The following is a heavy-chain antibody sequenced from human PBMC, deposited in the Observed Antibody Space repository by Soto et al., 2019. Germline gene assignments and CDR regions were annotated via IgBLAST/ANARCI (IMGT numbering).Heavy chain of an antibody. D-gene: IGHD6-13*01. CDR2: IYHSGST. J-gene: IGHJ3*02. V-gene: IGHV4-38-2*01. CDR3: ARQDSSPPDAFDI. CDR1: GYSISSGYY. Sequence: ETPSLTCAVSGYSISSGYYWGWIRQPPGKGLEWIGSIYHSGSTYYNPSLKSRVTISVDTSKNQFSLKLSSVTAADTAVYYCARQDSSPPDAFDIWGQGTMVTVSS.